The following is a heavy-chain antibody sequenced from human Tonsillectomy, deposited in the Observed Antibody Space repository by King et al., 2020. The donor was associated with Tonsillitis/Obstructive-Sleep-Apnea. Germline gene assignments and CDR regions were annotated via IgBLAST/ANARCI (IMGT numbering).Heavy chain of an antibody. CDR2: IYYSGST. CDR1: GGSISSYY. V-gene: IGHV4-59*01. D-gene: IGHD3-16*02. J-gene: IGHJ3*02. CDR3: AGGSYDYVWGSYRLSDAFDI. Sequence: VQLQESGPGLVKPSETLSLTCTVSGGSISSYYWSWIRQPPGKGLEWIGYIYYSGSTNYNPSLKSRVTISVDTSKNQFSLKLSSVTAADTAVYYCAGGSYDYVWGSYRLSDAFDIWGQGTMVTVSS.